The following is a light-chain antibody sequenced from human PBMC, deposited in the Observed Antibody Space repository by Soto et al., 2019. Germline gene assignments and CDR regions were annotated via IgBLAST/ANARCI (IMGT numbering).Light chain of an antibody. CDR1: QSIKNW. J-gene: IGKJ3*01. V-gene: IGKV1-5*03. CDR2: KAS. Sequence: DIQMTQSPSTLSASVGDRVTITCRASQSIKNWLAWYQQKPGEAPKLLIYKASTLESGVPSRFGGSGSVTEFTLTISCLQPDYVATYHCQQYNSYSQFTFGPGTKVDSK. CDR3: QQYNSYSQFT.